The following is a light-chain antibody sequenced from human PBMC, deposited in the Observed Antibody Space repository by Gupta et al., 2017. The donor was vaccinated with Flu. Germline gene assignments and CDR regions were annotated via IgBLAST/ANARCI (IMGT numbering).Light chain of an antibody. V-gene: IGLV3-21*02. J-gene: IGLJ2*01. Sequence: SYVLTQPPSVSVAPGQTARITCGGNNIGSKSVHWYQQKPGQAPVLVVYDDSERPSGIPERFSGSNSGNTATLTISRVEAGDEADYYCQVWDSISDHVVFGGGTKLTVL. CDR3: QVWDSISDHVV. CDR1: NIGSKS. CDR2: DDS.